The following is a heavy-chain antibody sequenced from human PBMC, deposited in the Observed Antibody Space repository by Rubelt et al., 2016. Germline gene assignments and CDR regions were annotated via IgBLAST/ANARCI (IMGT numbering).Heavy chain of an antibody. CDR2: FDYSGGT. Sequence: QVQLQESGPGLVKPSETLSLTCTVSGGSISSYYWSWIRQPPGKGLQWIGFFDYSGGTKYNPSLKSRVTMSGDRSKNQVSRKVSSVTAADTAVYYCARDQGDSFDYWGQGILVSVSS. CDR3: ARDQGDSFDY. V-gene: IGHV4-59*01. CDR1: GGSISSYY. J-gene: IGHJ4*02.